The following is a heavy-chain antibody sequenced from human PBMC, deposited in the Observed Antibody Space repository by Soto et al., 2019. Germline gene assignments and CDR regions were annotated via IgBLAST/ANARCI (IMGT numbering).Heavy chain of an antibody. D-gene: IGHD1-20*01. J-gene: IGHJ6*04. CDR2: IYYSGST. CDR3: SRRGGAWYNYCCCMGV. Sequence: PSETLSLTCTVSGGSISSSSYYWGWMRQPPEKGLDRIGSIYYSGSTYYNPSLKSRVTISVDTSENKFSLKLSSVTAADTAVYCFSRRGGAWYNYCCCMGVWRKASRGSVSS. CDR1: GGSISSSSYY. V-gene: IGHV4-39*01.